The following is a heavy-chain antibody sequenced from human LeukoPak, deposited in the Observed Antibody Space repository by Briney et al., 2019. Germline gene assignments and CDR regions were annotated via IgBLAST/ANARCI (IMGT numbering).Heavy chain of an antibody. CDR1: GFTFSNYW. V-gene: IGHV3-74*01. J-gene: IGHJ1*01. CDR3: ARAPSEIGGYYPEYFRH. D-gene: IGHD3-22*01. CDR2: IKSDGRT. Sequence: GGSLRLSCAAAGFTFSNYWMHWVRQAPGKGLVWVSRIKSDGRTNYADSVKGRFTISRDNAKNTVSLQMNSLRAEDAGVYYCARAPSEIGGYYPEYFRHWGQGTLVTVSS.